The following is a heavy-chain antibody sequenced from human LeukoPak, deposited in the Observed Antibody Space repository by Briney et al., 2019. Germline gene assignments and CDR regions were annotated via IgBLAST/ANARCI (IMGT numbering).Heavy chain of an antibody. CDR1: GFTFSSYA. CDR3: AKDRVAAAGLIDY. Sequence: GRSLRLSCAASGFTFSSYAMHWVRQAPGKGLEWVAVITYDGSNKYYADSVKGRFTISRDNSKNTLYLQMNSLRAEDTAVYYCAKDRVAAAGLIDYWGQGTLVTVSS. J-gene: IGHJ4*02. V-gene: IGHV3-30-3*01. D-gene: IGHD6-13*01. CDR2: ITYDGSNK.